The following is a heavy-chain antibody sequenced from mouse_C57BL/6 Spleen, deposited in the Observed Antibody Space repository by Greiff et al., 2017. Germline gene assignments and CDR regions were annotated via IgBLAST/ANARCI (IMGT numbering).Heavy chain of an antibody. CDR3: AKLAWFDY. D-gene: IGHD1-3*01. J-gene: IGHJ3*01. CDR1: GYTFTNYY. V-gene: IGHV1-26*01. CDR2: INPNNGGT. Sequence: VQLQQSGPELVKPGASVKISCKASGYTFTNYYMNWVKQSPGKSLEWIGDINPNNGGTSYNQKFKGKATLTVDKSSSTAYMELSSLTSEDSAVYYCAKLAWFDYWGQGTMVTVSA.